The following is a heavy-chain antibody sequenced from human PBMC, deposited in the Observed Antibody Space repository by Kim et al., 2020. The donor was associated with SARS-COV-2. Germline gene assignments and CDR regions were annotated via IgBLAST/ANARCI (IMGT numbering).Heavy chain of an antibody. CDR1: GGSISSGGYY. J-gene: IGHJ5*02. D-gene: IGHD3-9*01. Sequence: SETLSLTCTVSGGSISSGGYYWSWIRQHPGKGLEWIGYIYYSGSTYYNPSLKSRATISVDTSKNQFSLKLSSVTAADTAVYYCARDLYDILPGSNWFDPWGQGTLVTVSS. CDR3: ARDLYDILPGSNWFDP. CDR2: IYYSGST. V-gene: IGHV4-31*03.